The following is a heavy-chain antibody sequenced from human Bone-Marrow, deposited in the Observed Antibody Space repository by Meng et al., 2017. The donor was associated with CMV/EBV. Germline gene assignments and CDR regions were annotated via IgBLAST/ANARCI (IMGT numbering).Heavy chain of an antibody. V-gene: IGHV4-4*02. CDR2: IYHSGGT. CDR1: GGSISSSNW. D-gene: IGHD2-2*01. CDR3: ARGGSCSSTSCYQYYYYYYGMDV. Sequence: GSLRLSCAVSGGSISSSNWWSWVRQPPGKGLEWIGEIYHSGGTNYNPSLKSRVTISVDKSKNQFSLKLSSVTAADTAVYYCARGGSCSSTSCYQYYYYYYGMDVWGQGTTVTVSS. J-gene: IGHJ6*02.